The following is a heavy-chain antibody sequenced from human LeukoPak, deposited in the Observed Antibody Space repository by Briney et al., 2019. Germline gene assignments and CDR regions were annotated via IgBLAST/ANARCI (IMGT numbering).Heavy chain of an antibody. CDR3: ARDHVAVAVLIDP. CDR2: IIPILGIA. V-gene: IGHV1-69*04. CDR1: GGTFSSYA. J-gene: IGHJ5*02. Sequence: GASVKVSCKASGGTFSSYAISWVRQAPGQGLEWMGRIIPILGIANYAQKFQGRVTITADKSTSTAYMELSSLRSEDTAVYYCARDHVAVAVLIDPWGQGTLVTVSS. D-gene: IGHD6-19*01.